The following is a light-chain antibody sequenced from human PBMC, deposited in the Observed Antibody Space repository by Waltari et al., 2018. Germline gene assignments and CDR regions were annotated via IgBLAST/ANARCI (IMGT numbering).Light chain of an antibody. Sequence: AIRITQSPSSLSASTGDRVTITCRASQGISSYLAWYQQKPGKAPKLLIYAASTLQSGVPSRFSGSGSVTDFTLTISCLQSEDFATYYCQQYYSYPDTFGQGTRLEIK. CDR3: QQYYSYPDT. V-gene: IGKV1-8*01. CDR2: AAS. CDR1: QGISSY. J-gene: IGKJ5*01.